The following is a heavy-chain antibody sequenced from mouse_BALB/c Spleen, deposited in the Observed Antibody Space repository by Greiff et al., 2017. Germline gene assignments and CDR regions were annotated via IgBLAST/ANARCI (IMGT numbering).Heavy chain of an antibody. CDR1: GYTFTDYE. Sequence: QVQLQQSGAELVRPGASVTLSCKASGYTFTDYEMHWVKQTPVHGLEWIGAIDPETGGTAYNQKFKGKATLTADKSSSTAYMHLSSLTSEDSAVYYCARRLLRDWYFDVWGAGTTVTVSS. J-gene: IGHJ1*01. D-gene: IGHD1-1*01. CDR3: ARRLLRDWYFDV. V-gene: IGHV1-15*01. CDR2: IDPETGGT.